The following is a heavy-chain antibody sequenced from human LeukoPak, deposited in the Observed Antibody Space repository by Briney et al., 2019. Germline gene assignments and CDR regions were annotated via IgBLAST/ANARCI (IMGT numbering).Heavy chain of an antibody. CDR2: MYYSGTT. D-gene: IGHD5-18*01. CDR1: GGSISSYY. V-gene: IGHV4-59*01. Sequence: SETLSLTCTVSGGSISSYYWSWIRQPPGKGLEWIGYMYYSGTTNYNPSLRSRVIISADTSKNQFSLQVSSVTAADTAVYYCARQQIYVDTGLVDYFDYWGQGILVTVSP. CDR3: ARQQIYVDTGLVDYFDY. J-gene: IGHJ4*02.